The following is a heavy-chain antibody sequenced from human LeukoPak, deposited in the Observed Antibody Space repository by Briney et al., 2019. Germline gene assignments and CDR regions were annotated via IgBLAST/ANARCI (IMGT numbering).Heavy chain of an antibody. CDR1: GYSFTSYW. J-gene: IGHJ2*01. V-gene: IGHV5-51*01. CDR3: ARSGEGIAAPGSHWYFDL. CDR2: IYPGDSDT. D-gene: IGHD6-13*01. Sequence: GESLKISCKGSGYSFTSYWIGWVRQMPGKGLEWMGIIYPGDSDTRYSPSFQGQVTISADKSISTAYLQWSSLKASDTAMYYCARSGEGIAAPGSHWYFDLWGRGTLVTVSS.